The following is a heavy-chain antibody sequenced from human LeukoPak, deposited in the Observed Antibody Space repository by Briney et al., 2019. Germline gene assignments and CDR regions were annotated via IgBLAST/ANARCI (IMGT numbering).Heavy chain of an antibody. D-gene: IGHD3-22*01. Sequence: SVKVSCKASGGTFSSYAISWVRQAPGQGLEWMGGIIPIFGTANYAQKFQGRVTITTDESTSTAYMELSSLRSEDTAVYYCARGGDSSGPNWFDPLGPGNPGHRLL. J-gene: IGHJ5*02. V-gene: IGHV1-69*05. CDR2: IIPIFGTA. CDR3: ARGGDSSGPNWFDP. CDR1: GGTFSSYA.